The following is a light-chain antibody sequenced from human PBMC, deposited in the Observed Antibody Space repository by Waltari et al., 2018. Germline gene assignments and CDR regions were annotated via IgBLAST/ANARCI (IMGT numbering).Light chain of an antibody. CDR2: GAS. J-gene: IGKJ1*01. Sequence: EIVLTQSPGTLSLSPGERATLSCRASQIVSSNYLAWYQQKPGQAPRLLCYGASSRATGIPDRFSGSGSGTDFTLTISRLEPEDFAVYYCQQYATSWTFGQGTKVEIK. CDR1: QIVSSNY. CDR3: QQYATSWT. V-gene: IGKV3-20*01.